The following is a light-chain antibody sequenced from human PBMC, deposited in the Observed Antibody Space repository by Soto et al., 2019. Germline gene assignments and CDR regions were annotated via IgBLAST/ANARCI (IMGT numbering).Light chain of an antibody. CDR3: QHYHSSPRT. CDR2: DAS. J-gene: IGKJ1*01. CDR1: QSVGSSF. V-gene: IGKV3-20*01. Sequence: EIVLTQSPGTLSLSPGERATLSCRASQSVGSSFLAWYQQKPGQAPRLLLYDASRRATGIPDRFSGSGSGTDFTLTISRLEPEDFAVYYCQHYHSSPRTFAQGTKQEI.